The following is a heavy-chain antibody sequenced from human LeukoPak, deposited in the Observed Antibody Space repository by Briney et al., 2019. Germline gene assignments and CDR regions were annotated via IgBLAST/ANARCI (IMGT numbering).Heavy chain of an antibody. J-gene: IGHJ4*02. D-gene: IGHD6-6*01. Sequence: GGSLRLSCAVSGFTFSSYWMHWVRQAPGKGLVWVSLINTDGSSTSYADSVKGRFTISRDNAKNTLYLQMNSLRVEDTAVYYCARIGSLSPFDWGQGTLVTVSS. CDR1: GFTFSSYW. CDR2: INTDGSST. CDR3: ARIGSLSPFD. V-gene: IGHV3-74*01.